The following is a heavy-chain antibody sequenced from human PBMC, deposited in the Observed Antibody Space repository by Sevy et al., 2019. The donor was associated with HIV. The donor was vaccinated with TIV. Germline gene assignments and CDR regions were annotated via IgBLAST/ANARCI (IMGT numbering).Heavy chain of an antibody. V-gene: IGHV3-49*03. CDR1: GFTFGDYA. CDR2: IRSKAYGGTT. CDR3: TRGRGIAAAGFLFDY. J-gene: IGHJ4*02. D-gene: IGHD6-13*01. Sequence: GGSLRLSCTASGFTFGDYAMSWFRQAPGKGLEWVGFIRSKAYGGTTEYAASVKGRFTISRDDSKSIAYLQMNSLKTDDTAVYYCTRGRGIAAAGFLFDYWGQGTLVTVSS.